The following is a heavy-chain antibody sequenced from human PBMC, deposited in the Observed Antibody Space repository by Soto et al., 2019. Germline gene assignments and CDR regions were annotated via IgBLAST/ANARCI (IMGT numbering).Heavy chain of an antibody. CDR3: ARHVAGYSSGLDY. J-gene: IGHJ4*02. CDR2: IYYSGST. CDR1: GGSISSSSYY. V-gene: IGHV4-39*01. D-gene: IGHD6-19*01. Sequence: QLQLQESGPGLVKPSETLSLTCTVSGGSISSSSYYWGWIRQPPGKGLEWIGSIYYSGSTYYNPSLTSRVXXSXDXXKHQFSLQLSSVTAADTAVYYCARHVAGYSSGLDYWGQGTLVTVSS.